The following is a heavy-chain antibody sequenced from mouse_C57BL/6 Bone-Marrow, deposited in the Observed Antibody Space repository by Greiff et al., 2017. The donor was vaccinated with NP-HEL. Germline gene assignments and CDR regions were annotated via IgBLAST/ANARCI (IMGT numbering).Heavy chain of an antibody. CDR1: GYTFTSYW. CDR3: ARRGTVVETWFAY. CDR2: IDPSDSYT. D-gene: IGHD1-1*01. Sequence: VQLQQPGAELVRPGTSVKLSCKASGYTFTSYWMHWVKQRPGQGLEWIGVIDPSDSYTNYNQKFKGKATLTVDTSSSTAYMQLSSLTSEDSAVYYCARRGTVVETWFAYWGQGTLVTVSA. J-gene: IGHJ3*01. V-gene: IGHV1-59*01.